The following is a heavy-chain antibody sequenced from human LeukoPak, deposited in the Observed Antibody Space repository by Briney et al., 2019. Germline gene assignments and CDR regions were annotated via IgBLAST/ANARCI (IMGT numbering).Heavy chain of an antibody. J-gene: IGHJ4*02. Sequence: GGSLRLSCAAAGFSFNEYAMHWVRQAPGKGLEWVAVIWRDGSNKYYADSVKGRFTVSRDNPKNTLNLQMDSLRVEDTAVYYCARHGSGRKYFDPLDYWGQGTLVAVSS. CDR1: GFSFNEYA. D-gene: IGHD1-26*01. CDR3: ARHGSGRKYFDPLDY. CDR2: IWRDGSNK. V-gene: IGHV3-33*08.